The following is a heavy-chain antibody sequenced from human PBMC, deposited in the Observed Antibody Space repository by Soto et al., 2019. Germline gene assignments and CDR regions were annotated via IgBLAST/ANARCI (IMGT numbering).Heavy chain of an antibody. CDR2: IIPIFGTA. D-gene: IGHD1-26*01. CDR1: GGTFSSYS. Sequence: QVQLVQSGAEVKKPGSSVKVSCKASGGTFSSYSINWVRQAPGQGLEWMGEIIPIFGTANCAQKFQGRVTITADESTSTAYMELSSLRSEDTALYYCARDGGRHSGGIDYWGQGTLVTVSS. V-gene: IGHV1-69*01. CDR3: ARDGGRHSGGIDY. J-gene: IGHJ4*02.